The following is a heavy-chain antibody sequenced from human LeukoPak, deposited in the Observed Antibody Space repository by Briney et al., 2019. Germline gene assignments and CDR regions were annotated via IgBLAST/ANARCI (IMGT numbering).Heavy chain of an antibody. Sequence: PGRSLRLSCAASGFTFDDYAMHWVRQAPGKGLEWVSGISWNSGSIGYADSVKGRFTISRDNAKNSLYLQMNSLRAEDTALYYCAKDGRRIAARVDYWGQGTLVTVSS. CDR1: GFTFDDYA. CDR2: ISWNSGSI. D-gene: IGHD6-6*01. J-gene: IGHJ4*02. V-gene: IGHV3-9*01. CDR3: AKDGRRIAARVDY.